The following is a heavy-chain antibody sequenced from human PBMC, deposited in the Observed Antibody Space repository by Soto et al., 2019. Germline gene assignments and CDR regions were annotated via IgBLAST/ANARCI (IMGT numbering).Heavy chain of an antibody. CDR2: ISYDGSNK. D-gene: IGHD1-26*01. V-gene: IGHV3-30*18. CDR3: AKSPSYPVHFDD. CDR1: GFTFSSYG. Sequence: GGSLRLSCAASGFTFSSYGMHWVRQAPGKGLEWVAVISYDGSNKYYADSVKGRFTISRDNSKNTLYLQMNSLRAEDTAVYYCAKSPSYPVHFDDSGHGTLVTVSS. J-gene: IGHJ4*01.